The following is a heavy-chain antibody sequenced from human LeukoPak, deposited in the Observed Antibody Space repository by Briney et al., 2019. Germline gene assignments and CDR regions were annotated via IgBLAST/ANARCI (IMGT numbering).Heavy chain of an antibody. D-gene: IGHD6-19*01. Sequence: PSQTLSLTCTVSGASVSSGGHCWTWIRQHPGKGLEWIGYINYNWKTYYNPSLKSRVVISLDASKNQFSLNLSSATAAATAIYFCAALYTRGWFVDYWGQGILVTVSS. CDR2: INYNWKT. V-gene: IGHV4-31*03. CDR1: GASVSSGGHC. CDR3: AALYTRGWFVDY. J-gene: IGHJ4*02.